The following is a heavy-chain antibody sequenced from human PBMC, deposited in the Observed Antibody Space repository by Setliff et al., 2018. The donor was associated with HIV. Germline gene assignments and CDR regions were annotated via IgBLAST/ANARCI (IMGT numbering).Heavy chain of an antibody. J-gene: IGHJ4*02. Sequence: SVKVSCKASGGTFSSYAISWVRQAPGQGLEWMGGIIPILGLTNYTQKFQGRVTFTRDTSTTTAYMEVSSQRSEDTAVYYCARGVNTAKVEDFWGQGTLVTVSS. V-gene: IGHV1-69*10. CDR2: IIPILGLT. D-gene: IGHD2-15*01. CDR3: ARGVNTAKVEDF. CDR1: GGTFSSYA.